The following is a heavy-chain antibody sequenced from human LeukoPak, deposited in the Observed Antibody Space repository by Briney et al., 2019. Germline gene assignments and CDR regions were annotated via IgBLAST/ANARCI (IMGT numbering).Heavy chain of an antibody. CDR1: GFTFSSRW. CDR3: HPLGYTSN. Sequence: PGGSLRLSCAVSGVTSGFTFSSRWMHWVRQAPGKGLVWVSLVENDGTTNYADSVKGRSTVSRDNAKNTMYLQMNNLRVEDTALYFCHPLGYTSNWGQGTLVTVSS. D-gene: IGHD6-19*01. CDR2: VENDGTT. V-gene: IGHV3-74*01. J-gene: IGHJ4*02.